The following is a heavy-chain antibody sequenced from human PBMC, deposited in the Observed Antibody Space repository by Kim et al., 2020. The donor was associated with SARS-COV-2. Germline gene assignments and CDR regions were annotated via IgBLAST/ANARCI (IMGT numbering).Heavy chain of an antibody. CDR2: ISNSGDYR. Sequence: GGSLRLSCAASGFTFSSYAMGWVRQAPGKGLEWVSGISNSGDYRFYTASVKGRFSISRDNSKNMMFLEMSSLRADDTAVYYCAKVLAGSGGYYRFNDWG. J-gene: IGHJ3*01. CDR1: GFTFSSYA. D-gene: IGHD3-10*01. CDR3: AKVLAGSGGYYRFND. V-gene: IGHV3-23*01.